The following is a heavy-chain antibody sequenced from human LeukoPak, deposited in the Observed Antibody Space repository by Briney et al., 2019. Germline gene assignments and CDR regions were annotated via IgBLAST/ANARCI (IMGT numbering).Heavy chain of an antibody. CDR3: ARELYSSGWYGIDY. V-gene: IGHV3-53*01. J-gene: IGHJ4*02. D-gene: IGHD6-19*01. CDR1: GFTVSSNS. CDR2: IYSDNT. Sequence: GGSLRLSCTVSGFTVSSNSMSWVRQAPGKGLEWVSFIYSDNTHYSDSVKGRFTISRDNSKNTLYLQMNSLRAEDTAVYYCARELYSSGWYGIDYWGQGTLVTVSS.